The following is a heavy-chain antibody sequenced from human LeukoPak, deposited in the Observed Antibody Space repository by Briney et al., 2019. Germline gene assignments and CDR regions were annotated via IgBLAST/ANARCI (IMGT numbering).Heavy chain of an antibody. Sequence: SETLSLTCTVSGGSISSYYWGWIRQPPGKGLEWIGSIYYSGSTYYNPSLKSRVTISVDTSKNQFSLKLSSVTAADTAVYYCARSENNYFDYWGQGTLVTVSS. J-gene: IGHJ4*02. V-gene: IGHV4-39*07. CDR2: IYYSGST. CDR3: ARSENNYFDY. CDR1: GGSISSYY. D-gene: IGHD1/OR15-1a*01.